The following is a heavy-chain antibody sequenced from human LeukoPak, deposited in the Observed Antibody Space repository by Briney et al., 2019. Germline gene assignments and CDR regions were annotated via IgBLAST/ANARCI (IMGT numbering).Heavy chain of an antibody. CDR2: IYPGDSDT. CDR3: ARHVMEGDESPYWYYYYYMDV. V-gene: IGHV5-51*01. D-gene: IGHD2-8*02. Sequence: GESLKISCKGSGYSFTSYWIGWVRQMPGKGLEWMGIIYPGDSDTRYSPSFQGQVTISADKSISTAYLQWSSLKASDTAMYYCARHVMEGDESPYWYYYYYMDVWGKGTTVTVSS. J-gene: IGHJ6*03. CDR1: GYSFTSYW.